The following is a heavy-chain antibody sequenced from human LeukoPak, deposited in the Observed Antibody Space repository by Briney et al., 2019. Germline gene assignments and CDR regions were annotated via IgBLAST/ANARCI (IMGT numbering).Heavy chain of an antibody. Sequence: ASVKVSCKASGYTFTSYAMNWVRQAPGQGLEWMGWINTNTGNPTYAQGFTGRFVFSLDTSVSTAYLQISSLKAEDTAVYYCARCDSGWSYYYYYMDVWGKGTTVTVSS. D-gene: IGHD6-19*01. V-gene: IGHV7-4-1*02. J-gene: IGHJ6*03. CDR1: GYTFTSYA. CDR3: ARCDSGWSYYYYYMDV. CDR2: INTNTGNP.